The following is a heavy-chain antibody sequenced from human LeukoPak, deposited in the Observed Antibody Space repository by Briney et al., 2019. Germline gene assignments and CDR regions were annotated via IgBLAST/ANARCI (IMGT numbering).Heavy chain of an antibody. V-gene: IGHV3-23*01. J-gene: IGHJ3*02. CDR1: GFTFSSYA. Sequence: GGSLRLSCAASGFTFSSYAMSWVRQAPGKGLEWVSAISGSGGSTYYADSVKGRFTISRDNSKNTLYLQMSSLRAEDTAVYYCARDLRYCGSGNCFIRDASDIWGQGTMVTVSS. CDR3: ARDLRYCGSGNCFIRDASDI. D-gene: IGHD2-15*01. CDR2: ISGSGGST.